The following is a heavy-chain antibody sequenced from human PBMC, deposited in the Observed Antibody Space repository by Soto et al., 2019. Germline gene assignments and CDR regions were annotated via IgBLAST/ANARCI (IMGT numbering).Heavy chain of an antibody. CDR3: ARDHPHSYGVYYFDY. CDR1: GGSISSGGYY. J-gene: IGHJ4*02. Sequence: SETLSLTCTVSGGSISSGGYYWSWIHQHPGKGLEWIGYIYYSGSTYYNPSLKSRVTISVDTSKNQFSLKLSSVTAADTAVYYCARDHPHSYGVYYFDYWGQGTPVTVSS. D-gene: IGHD5-18*01. V-gene: IGHV4-31*03. CDR2: IYYSGST.